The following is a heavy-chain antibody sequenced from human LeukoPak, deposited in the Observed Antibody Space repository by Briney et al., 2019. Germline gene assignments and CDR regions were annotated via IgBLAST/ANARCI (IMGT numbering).Heavy chain of an antibody. V-gene: IGHV3-21*01. Sequence: SGGSLRLSCAASGFTFSSYSMNWVRQAPGKGLEWVSSISSSSSYIYYADSVKGRFTISRDNAKNSLYLQMNSLRAEDTAVYYCARHVATITTGKSDYYYYMDVWGKGTTVTVSS. CDR1: GFTFSSYS. CDR2: ISSSSSYI. CDR3: ARHVATITTGKSDYYYYMDV. D-gene: IGHD5-12*01. J-gene: IGHJ6*03.